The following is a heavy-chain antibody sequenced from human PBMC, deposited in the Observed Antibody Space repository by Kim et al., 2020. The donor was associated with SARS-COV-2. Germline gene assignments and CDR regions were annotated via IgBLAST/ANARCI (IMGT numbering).Heavy chain of an antibody. CDR3: AKASILWGSYRPYYFDY. CDR1: GFTFSSYA. V-gene: IGHV3-23*01. D-gene: IGHD3-16*02. J-gene: IGHJ4*02. Sequence: GGSLRLSCAASGFTFSSYAMSWVRQAPGKGLEWVSAISGSGGSTYYADSVKGRFTISRDNSKNTLYLQMNSLRAEDTAVYYCAKASILWGSYRPYYFDYWGQGTLVTVSS. CDR2: ISGSGGST.